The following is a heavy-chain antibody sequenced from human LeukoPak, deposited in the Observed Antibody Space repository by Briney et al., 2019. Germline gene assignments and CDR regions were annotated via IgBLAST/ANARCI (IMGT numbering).Heavy chain of an antibody. V-gene: IGHV3-30*02. CDR3: ARAVTWIDP. CDR2: IQNDGNDK. Sequence: GGSLRLSCAASAFTFNNYGMHWVRQAPGKGLEWVAFIQNDGNDKYYADSVKGRFTISRDNSKNTVDLQMNGLRAEDTAVYYCARAVTWIDPWGQGTLVTVSS. CDR1: AFTFNNYG. J-gene: IGHJ5*02.